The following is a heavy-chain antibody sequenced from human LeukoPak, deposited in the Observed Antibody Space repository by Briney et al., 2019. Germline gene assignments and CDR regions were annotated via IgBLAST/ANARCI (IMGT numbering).Heavy chain of an antibody. CDR2: ISYDGSNK. D-gene: IGHD3-3*01. J-gene: IGHJ4*02. V-gene: IGHV3-30*04. CDR3: ARDREASFVEWLSDY. Sequence: GSLRLSCAASGFTFSSYAMHWVRQAPGKGLEWVAVISYDGSNKYYADSVKGRFTISRDNSKNTLYLQMNSLRAEDTAVYYCARDREASFVEWLSDYWGQGTLVTVSS. CDR1: GFTFSSYA.